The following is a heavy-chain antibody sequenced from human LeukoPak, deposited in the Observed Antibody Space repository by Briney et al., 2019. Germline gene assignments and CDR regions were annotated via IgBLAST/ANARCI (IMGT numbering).Heavy chain of an antibody. CDR3: ASNSGST. J-gene: IGHJ5*02. Sequence: SETLSLTCTVSGGSISSSSYYWSWIRQPPGKGLEWIGYIYYSGSTYYNPSLKSRVTISVDTSKNQFSLKLSSVTAADTAVYYCASNSGSTWGQGTLVTVSS. CDR1: GGSISSSSYY. V-gene: IGHV4-30-4*01. D-gene: IGHD6-13*01. CDR2: IYYSGST.